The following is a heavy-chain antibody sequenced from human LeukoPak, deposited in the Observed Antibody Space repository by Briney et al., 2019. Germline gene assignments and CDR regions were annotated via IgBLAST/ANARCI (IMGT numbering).Heavy chain of an antibody. D-gene: IGHD3-10*01. CDR2: IRFDGSNK. V-gene: IGHV3-30*02. CDR3: AKDKGGSGSWYNHYYYMDV. CDR1: GFTFSNYG. J-gene: IGHJ6*03. Sequence: GGSLRLSCAASGFTFSNYGMHWVRQAPGKGLEWVTFIRFDGSNKYYADSVKGRFTISRDNSKNTQYLQMNSLRAEDTAVYYCAKDKGGSGSWYNHYYYMDVWGKGTTVTVSS.